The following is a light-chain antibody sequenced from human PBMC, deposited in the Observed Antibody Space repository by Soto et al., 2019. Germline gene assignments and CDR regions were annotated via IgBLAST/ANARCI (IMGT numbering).Light chain of an antibody. CDR2: EVT. CDR1: SSDVGGYNY. CDR3: TSYTPSNTPSV. V-gene: IGLV2-14*01. Sequence: QSALTQPASVSGSPGQAITISCTGTSSDVGGYNYVSWYQQHPGKAPKLMIYEVTNRPSGVSNRFSGSKSGNTASLTISGLQPEDEADYYCTSYTPSNTPSVFGTVTKHTVL. J-gene: IGLJ1*01.